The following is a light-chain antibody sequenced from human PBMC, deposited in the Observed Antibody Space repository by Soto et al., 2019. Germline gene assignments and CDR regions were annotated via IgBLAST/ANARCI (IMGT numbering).Light chain of an antibody. CDR2: DAS. CDR3: QQRSTSST. Sequence: EIMLTQSPATLSLSPGERATLSCRARQSVSRYLAWYQQKPGQAPGPLIYDASNRATGIPARFSGSGSGTDFTLTIRSLEPEDFAVYYCQQRSTSSTFGQGTRLEIK. J-gene: IGKJ5*01. V-gene: IGKV3-11*01. CDR1: QSVSRY.